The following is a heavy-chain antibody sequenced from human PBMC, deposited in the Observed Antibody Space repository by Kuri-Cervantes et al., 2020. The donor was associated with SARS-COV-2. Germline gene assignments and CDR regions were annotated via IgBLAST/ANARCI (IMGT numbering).Heavy chain of an antibody. CDR1: GFTVSSIY. D-gene: IGHD3-22*01. Sequence: GGSLRLSCAASGFTVSSIYMSWVRQAPGKGLEWVSVISSCGSTSYADSVKGRFTISRDNSRNTLYLQMNSLRAEDTAVYYCARGHDRRVYFSTPAPYYFDFWGQGILVTVSS. CDR2: ISSCGST. V-gene: IGHV3-53*01. CDR3: ARGHDRRVYFSTPAPYYFDF. J-gene: IGHJ4*02.